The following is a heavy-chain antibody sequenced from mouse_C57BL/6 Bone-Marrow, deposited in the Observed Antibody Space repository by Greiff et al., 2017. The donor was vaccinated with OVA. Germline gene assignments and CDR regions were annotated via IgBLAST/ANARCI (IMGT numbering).Heavy chain of an antibody. V-gene: IGHV1-19*01. CDR2: INPYNGGT. Sequence: VQLQQSGPVLVKPGASVKMSCKASGYTFTDYYMNWVKQSHGKSLEWIGVINPYNGGTSYNQKFKGKATLTVDKSSSTAYMELNSLTSEDSAVYYCARKPPLDSSGPAWFAYWGQGTLVTVSA. CDR3: ARKPPLDSSGPAWFAY. D-gene: IGHD3-2*02. CDR1: GYTFTDYY. J-gene: IGHJ3*01.